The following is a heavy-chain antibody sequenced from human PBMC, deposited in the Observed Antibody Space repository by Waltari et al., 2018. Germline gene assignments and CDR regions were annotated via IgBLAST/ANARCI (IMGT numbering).Heavy chain of an antibody. CDR1: GYTLTELS. CDR2: FDTEDGET. D-gene: IGHD6-19*01. Sequence: QVQLVQSGAEVKKPGASVKVSCKVSGYTLTELSIHWVRQAPGKGLEWMGGFDTEDGETIYAQKFQGRVTMTEETSTDTAYMELSSLRSEDTAVYYCATDLYGSGWYYYAFDIWGQGTMVTVSS. CDR3: ATDLYGSGWYYYAFDI. J-gene: IGHJ3*02. V-gene: IGHV1-24*01.